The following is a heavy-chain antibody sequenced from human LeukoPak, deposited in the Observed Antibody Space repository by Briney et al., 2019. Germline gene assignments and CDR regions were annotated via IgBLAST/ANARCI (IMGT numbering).Heavy chain of an antibody. CDR1: GFTFSSYA. CDR2: INHSGST. J-gene: IGHJ4*02. V-gene: IGHV4-34*01. D-gene: IGHD4-11*01. Sequence: PGGSLRLSCADSGFTFSSYAMNWVRQPPGKGLEWIGEINHSGSTNYNPSLKSRVTISVDTSKNQFSLKLSSVTAADTAVYYCARGLRKIRDYTFDYWGQGTLVTVSS. CDR3: ARGLRKIRDYTFDY.